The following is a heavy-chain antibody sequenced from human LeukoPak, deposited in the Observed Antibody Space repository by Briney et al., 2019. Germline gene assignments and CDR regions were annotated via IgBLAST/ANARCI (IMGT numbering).Heavy chain of an antibody. V-gene: IGHV3-53*01. CDR2: MHSDGRT. CDR1: GFSVSNNY. D-gene: IGHD1-26*01. CDR3: AKDRTVGASYWYFDL. J-gene: IGHJ2*01. Sequence: GGSLRLSCAASGFSVSNNYMNWVRQASGKGLEWVSVMHSDGRTFYADSVKGRFTISRDSSKNTLFLHMNTLRAEDTAIYYCAKDRTVGASYWYFDLWGRGTLVTVSS.